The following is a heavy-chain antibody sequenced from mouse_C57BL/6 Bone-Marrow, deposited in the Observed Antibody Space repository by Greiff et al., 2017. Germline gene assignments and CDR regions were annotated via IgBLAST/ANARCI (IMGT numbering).Heavy chain of an antibody. J-gene: IGHJ1*03. D-gene: IGHD1-1*01. V-gene: IGHV1-81*01. Sequence: VKLMESGAELARPGASVKLSCKASGYTFTSYGISWVKQRTGQGLEWIGEIYPRSGNTYYNEKFKGKATLTADKSSSTAYMELRSLTSEDSAVYFCAKDYYGSSYWWYFDVWGTGTTVTVSS. CDR3: AKDYYGSSYWWYFDV. CDR2: IYPRSGNT. CDR1: GYTFTSYG.